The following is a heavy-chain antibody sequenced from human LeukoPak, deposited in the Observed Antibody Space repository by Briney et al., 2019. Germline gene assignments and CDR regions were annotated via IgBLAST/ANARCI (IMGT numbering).Heavy chain of an antibody. V-gene: IGHV3-7*01. CDR3: ARGVPTGIDYFDY. CDR2: IKQDGSEK. Sequence: GGSLRLSCAASGFTFSSYWMSWARQAPGKGLEWVANIKQDGSEKYYVDSVKGRFTISRDNAKNSLYLQMNSLRAEDTAVYYCARGVPTGIDYFDYWGQGTLVTVSS. D-gene: IGHD1-1*01. J-gene: IGHJ4*02. CDR1: GFTFSSYW.